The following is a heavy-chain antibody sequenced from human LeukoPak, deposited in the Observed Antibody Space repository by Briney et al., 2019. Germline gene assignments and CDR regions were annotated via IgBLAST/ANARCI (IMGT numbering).Heavy chain of an antibody. J-gene: IGHJ3*02. CDR2: ISWNSGSI. CDR1: GFTFDDYA. D-gene: IGHD3/OR15-3a*01. V-gene: IGHV3-9*01. Sequence: GGSLRPSCAASGFTFDDYAMHWVRQAPGKGLEWVSGISWNSGSIGYADSVKGRFTISRDNAKNSLYLQMNSLRAEDTALYYCAKDVPQLGTGYNDAFDIWGQGTMVTVSS. CDR3: AKDVPQLGTGYNDAFDI.